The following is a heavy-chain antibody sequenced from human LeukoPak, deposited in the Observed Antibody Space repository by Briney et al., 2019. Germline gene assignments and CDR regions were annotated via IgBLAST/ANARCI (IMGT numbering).Heavy chain of an antibody. CDR3: ARQHGYHVFDY. CDR1: GYKFTSYW. Sequence: HGESLKISCKGSGYKFTSYWIGWVRQMPGKGLEWMGIIYPGDPETRYSPSFEGQVTISADKSISTAYLQWSSLKASDTAMYFCARQHGYHVFDYWGQGTLVTVSS. CDR2: IYPGDPET. J-gene: IGHJ4*02. V-gene: IGHV5-51*01. D-gene: IGHD3-16*02.